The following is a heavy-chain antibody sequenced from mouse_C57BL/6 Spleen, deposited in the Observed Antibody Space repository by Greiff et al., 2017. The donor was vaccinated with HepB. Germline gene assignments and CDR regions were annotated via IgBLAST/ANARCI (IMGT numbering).Heavy chain of an antibody. CDR2: INPNNGGT. Sequence: EVQLQQFGPELVKPGASVKMSCKASGYTFTDYNMHWVKQSHGKSLEWIGYINPNNGGTSYNQKFKGKATLTVNKSSSTAYMELRSLTSEDSAVYYCARPIYYYGSSYGYWGQGTTLTVSS. J-gene: IGHJ2*01. D-gene: IGHD1-1*01. CDR3: ARPIYYYGSSYGY. CDR1: GYTFTDYN. V-gene: IGHV1-22*01.